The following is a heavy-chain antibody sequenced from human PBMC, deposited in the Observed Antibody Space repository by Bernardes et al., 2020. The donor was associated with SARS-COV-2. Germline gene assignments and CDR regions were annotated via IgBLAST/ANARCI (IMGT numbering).Heavy chain of an antibody. V-gene: IGHV4-34*01. Sequence: TLSRTCAVYGGSFSGYSWTWIRQAPGKGLEWIGEINHNGRTNYNPSLKSRVTLSVDTSKNQFSLKLSSVTAADTAVYYCAREVNDVTMIVVVITAYSSWLDHWGIWYFDLWGRGTLVTVSS. CDR2: INHNGRT. CDR1: GGSFSGYS. CDR3: AREVNDVTMIVVVITAYSSWLDHWGIWYFDL. J-gene: IGHJ2*01. D-gene: IGHD3-22*01.